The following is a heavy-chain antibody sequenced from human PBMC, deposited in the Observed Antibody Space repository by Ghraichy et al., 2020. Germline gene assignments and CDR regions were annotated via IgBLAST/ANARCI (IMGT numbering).Heavy chain of an antibody. Sequence: SGPTLVKPTQTLTLTCTFSGFSLSSRGVGVGWIRQPPGKALEWLALIYWDDDKRYSPSLKNRVTITKDTSKNQVVLTMTNMDPVDAATYYCARQRNYYDRSGPNYFDYWGQGTLVTVSS. D-gene: IGHD3-22*01. J-gene: IGHJ4*02. CDR3: ARQRNYYDRSGPNYFDY. CDR1: GFSLSSRGVG. V-gene: IGHV2-5*02. CDR2: IYWDDDK.